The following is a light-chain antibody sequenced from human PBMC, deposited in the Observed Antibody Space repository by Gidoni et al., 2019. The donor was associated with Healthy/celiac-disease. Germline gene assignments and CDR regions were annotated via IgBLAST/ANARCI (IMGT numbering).Light chain of an antibody. J-gene: IGKJ1*01. Sequence: EIVLTQSPGTLSLSPGERATLSCRASQSVSSSSLAWYQQQPGQSPMLLIYGASSRATGIPDRFSGSLSGTYFTLTIIRLEPEDFSVYYCQHYGSSPWTFGQGTKVEIK. V-gene: IGKV3-20*01. CDR1: QSVSSSS. CDR3: QHYGSSPWT. CDR2: GAS.